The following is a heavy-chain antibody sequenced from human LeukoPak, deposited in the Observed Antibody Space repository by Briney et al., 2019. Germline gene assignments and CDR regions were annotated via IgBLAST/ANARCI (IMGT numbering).Heavy chain of an antibody. J-gene: IGHJ4*02. Sequence: SETLSLTCTVSGGPISSSSYYWSWIRQPPGKGLEWIGEINHSGSTNYNPSLKSRVTISVDTSKNQFSLKLSSVTAADTAVYYCARHTGWDYFDYWGQGTLVTVSS. CDR2: INHSGST. V-gene: IGHV4-39*01. CDR3: ARHTGWDYFDY. CDR1: GGPISSSSYY. D-gene: IGHD1-26*01.